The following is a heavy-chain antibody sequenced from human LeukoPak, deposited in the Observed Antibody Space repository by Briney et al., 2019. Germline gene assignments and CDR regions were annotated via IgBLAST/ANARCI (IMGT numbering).Heavy chain of an antibody. CDR2: ISAYNGNT. J-gene: IGHJ1*01. D-gene: IGHD1-26*01. CDR1: GYTFTSYG. Sequence: GASVKVSCKASGYTFTSYGISWVRQAPGQGLEWMGWISAYNGNTNYAQKLQGRVTMTTDTSTSTAYMELRSLRSDDTAVYYCARDDSGSYYAEYFQHWGQGTLVTVSS. V-gene: IGHV1-18*01. CDR3: ARDDSGSYYAEYFQH.